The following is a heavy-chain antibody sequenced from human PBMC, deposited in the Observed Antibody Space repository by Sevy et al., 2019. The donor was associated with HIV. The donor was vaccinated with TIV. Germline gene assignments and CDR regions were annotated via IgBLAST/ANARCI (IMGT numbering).Heavy chain of an antibody. CDR3: ARRGTIFGLVRHYFDY. CDR1: GLSVNSNY. CDR2: IYSDGST. D-gene: IGHD3-3*01. J-gene: IGHJ4*02. V-gene: IGHV3-66*04. Sequence: GGSLRLSCAASGLSVNSNYMTWVRQAPGKGLDWVSIIYSDGSTKYADALKGRFTISRDNSKNTMYLQMNSLRVEDTAVYYCARRGTIFGLVRHYFDYWGQGTLVTVSS.